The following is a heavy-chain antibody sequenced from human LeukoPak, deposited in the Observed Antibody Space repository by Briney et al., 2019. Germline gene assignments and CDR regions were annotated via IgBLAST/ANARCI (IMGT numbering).Heavy chain of an antibody. Sequence: PSETLSLTCAVYGGSFSGYYWSWIRQPPGKGLEWIGEINHSGSTNYNPSLKSRVTISVDTSKSQFSLKLSSVTAADTAVYYCARGDSSGSACYFDYWGQGTLVTVSS. D-gene: IGHD3-22*01. V-gene: IGHV4-34*01. CDR1: GGSFSGYY. J-gene: IGHJ4*02. CDR2: INHSGST. CDR3: ARGDSSGSACYFDY.